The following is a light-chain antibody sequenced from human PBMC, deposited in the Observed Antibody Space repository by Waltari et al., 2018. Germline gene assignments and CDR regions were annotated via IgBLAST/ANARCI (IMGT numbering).Light chain of an antibody. CDR1: QSVSSSY. CDR3: QQYGSSLGYT. J-gene: IGKJ2*01. Sequence: EIVLTQYPGTLSLSPGERDTLSCRASQSVSSSYLAWHQQKPGQAPRLLIYGASSRATGIPDRFSGSGSGTDFTLTISRLEPEDFAVYYCQQYGSSLGYTFGQGTKLEIK. V-gene: IGKV3-20*01. CDR2: GAS.